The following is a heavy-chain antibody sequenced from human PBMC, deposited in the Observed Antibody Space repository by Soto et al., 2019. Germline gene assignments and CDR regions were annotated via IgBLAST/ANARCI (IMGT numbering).Heavy chain of an antibody. CDR2: INPDSGGT. CDR1: GYTFTDYY. V-gene: IGHV1-2*02. D-gene: IGHD2-2*01. CDR3: AIRTGQLAIISEFDGDWFFDV. Sequence: ASVKVSCKASGYTFTDYYIHWVRQAPGQGLEWVGWINPDSGGTNLAQRFQGRVTMTSDTSINTAYMELSSLRSDDTAVYYCAIRTGQLAIISEFDGDWFFDVWGRGTLVTVSS. J-gene: IGHJ2*01.